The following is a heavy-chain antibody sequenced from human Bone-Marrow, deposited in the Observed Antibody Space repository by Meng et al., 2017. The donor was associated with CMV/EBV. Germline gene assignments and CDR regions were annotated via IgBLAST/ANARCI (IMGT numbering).Heavy chain of an antibody. Sequence: GPLHQGGAGLLKPVETLSPTCGGSGAPFSGYWSWVRQPPGKGLEWIGEITHSGSTNYNVSLKSRVTISIDTSKNQFSLKLSSVTATDTAVYYCAPGFRSWSGSYSSWGQGTLVTVSS. V-gene: IGHV4-34*01. CDR1: GAPFSGY. CDR2: ITHSGST. D-gene: IGHD1-26*01. CDR3: APGFRSWSGSYSS. J-gene: IGHJ4*02.